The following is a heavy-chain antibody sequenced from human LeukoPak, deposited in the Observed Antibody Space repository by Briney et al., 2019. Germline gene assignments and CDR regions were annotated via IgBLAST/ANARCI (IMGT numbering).Heavy chain of an antibody. J-gene: IGHJ6*03. Sequence: GGSLRLSCAASGFTFTTYSMNWVRQAPGKGLEWVSYISSSGTIYYADSVKGRFTISRDNAKNSLYLQMNSLRADDTAVYFCARVGDYYYMDVWGKGTTVTVSS. CDR1: GFTFTTYS. V-gene: IGHV3-48*04. CDR3: ARVGDYYYMDV. CDR2: ISSSGTI. D-gene: IGHD2-21*01.